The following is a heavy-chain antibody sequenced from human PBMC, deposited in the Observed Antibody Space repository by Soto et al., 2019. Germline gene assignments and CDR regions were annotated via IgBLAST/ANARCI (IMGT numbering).Heavy chain of an antibody. V-gene: IGHV4-30-2*01. CDR3: AKDRGTRRGAFDV. CDR1: GDSIRVTSYS. J-gene: IGHJ3*01. Sequence: QVQLQESGSGLVKTSQTLSLTCSVSGDSIRVTSYSWSWIRQPPGKGLEWVAYITHQGFTYFNPSLKSRLSISVDTSINEVFLTLTSATAADTAVYFCAKDRGTRRGAFDVWGRGAMVTVSS. D-gene: IGHD1-1*01. CDR2: ITHQGFT.